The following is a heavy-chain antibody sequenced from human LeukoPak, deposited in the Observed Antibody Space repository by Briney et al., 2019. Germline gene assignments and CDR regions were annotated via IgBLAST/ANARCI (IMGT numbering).Heavy chain of an antibody. CDR2: IWYDGITK. D-gene: IGHD3-22*01. J-gene: IGHJ4*02. V-gene: IGHV3-33*01. CDR1: GFTFSRYG. Sequence: GGSLRLSCAASGFTFSRYGMQWVRQAPGEGLEWVAVIWYDGITKYFVDSVKGPFTISRDNSKNTLYLQINTLRDEDTALYYCARNYYYDSTRLYYFDSWGQGTLVTVSS. CDR3: ARNYYYDSTRLYYFDS.